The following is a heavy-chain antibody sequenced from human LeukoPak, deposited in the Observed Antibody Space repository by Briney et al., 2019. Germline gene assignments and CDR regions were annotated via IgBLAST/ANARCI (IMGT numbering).Heavy chain of an antibody. J-gene: IGHJ4*02. CDR3: ARDGEDDSSGYYYFDY. V-gene: IGHV4-30-4*01. CDR2: IYYSGST. Sequence: SETLSFTCTVSGGSISSGDYYWSWIRQPPGKGLEWIGYIYYSGSTYYNPSLKSRVTISVDTSKNQFSLKLSSVTAADTAVYYCARDGEDDSSGYYYFDYWGQGTLVTVSS. CDR1: GGSISSGDYY. D-gene: IGHD3-22*01.